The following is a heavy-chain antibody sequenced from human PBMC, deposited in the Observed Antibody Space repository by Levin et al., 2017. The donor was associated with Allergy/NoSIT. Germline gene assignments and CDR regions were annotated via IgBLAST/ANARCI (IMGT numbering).Heavy chain of an antibody. D-gene: IGHD3-9*01. CDR1: GFTFSSYS. CDR3: ARDWYYDILTGYYDPGY. V-gene: IGHV3-48*01. CDR2: ISSSSSTI. J-gene: IGHJ4*02. Sequence: GGSLRLSCAASGFTFSSYSMNCVRQAPGKGLEWVSYISSSSSTIYYADSVKGRFTISRDNAKNSLYLQMNSLRAEDTAVYYCARDWYYDILTGYYDPGYWGQGTLVTVSS.